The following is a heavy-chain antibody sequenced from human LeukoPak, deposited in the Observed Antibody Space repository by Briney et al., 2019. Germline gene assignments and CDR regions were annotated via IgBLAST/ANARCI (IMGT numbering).Heavy chain of an antibody. J-gene: IGHJ4*02. V-gene: IGHV3-23*01. D-gene: IGHD5-18*01. Sequence: GGSLRLSCAASGFTFGSYVMTWVRQAPGRGLEWVSAIGGSGNSTYYADAVKGRFAISRDKSKNTLHLQMNSLRAEDTAVYYCARRAGYSYGYLADWGQGTLVTVSS. CDR1: GFTFGSYV. CDR3: ARRAGYSYGYLAD. CDR2: IGGSGNST.